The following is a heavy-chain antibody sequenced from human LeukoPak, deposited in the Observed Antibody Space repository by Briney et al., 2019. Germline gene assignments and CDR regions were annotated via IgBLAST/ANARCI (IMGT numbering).Heavy chain of an antibody. D-gene: IGHD3-22*01. V-gene: IGHV3-23*01. Sequence: GGSLRLSCAASGFTFSSYAMSWVRQAPGKGLEWVSAISGSGGSTYYADSVKGRFTISRDNSKNTLYLQMNSLRVEDTAVYYCAKGRGDASGYYYFDSWGQGTLVTVSS. CDR2: ISGSGGST. CDR1: GFTFSSYA. CDR3: AKGRGDASGYYYFDS. J-gene: IGHJ4*02.